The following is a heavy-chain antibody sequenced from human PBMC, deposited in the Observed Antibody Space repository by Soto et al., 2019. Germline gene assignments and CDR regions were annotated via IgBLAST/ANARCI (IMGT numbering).Heavy chain of an antibody. CDR1: GFTFSSYG. V-gene: IGHV3-30*18. Sequence: GGSLRLSCAASGFTFSSYGMHWVRQAPGKGLEWVAVISYDGSNKYYADSVKGRFTISRDNSKNTLYLQMNSLRAEDTAVYYCAKDLRGSSGPLPGYWGQGTLVTVSS. CDR2: ISYDGSNK. CDR3: AKDLRGSSGPLPGY. D-gene: IGHD6-19*01. J-gene: IGHJ4*02.